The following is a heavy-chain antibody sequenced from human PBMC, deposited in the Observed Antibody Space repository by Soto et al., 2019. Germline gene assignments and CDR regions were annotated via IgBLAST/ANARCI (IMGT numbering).Heavy chain of an antibody. CDR2: IYNSGST. V-gene: IGHV4-59*01. Sequence: PSETLSLTCTVSRGSIRSYYWSWIRQPPGKGLEWIGYIYNSGSTNYRPSLKSRVTISVDTSNNQFSLKLTSVTAADTSVYYCARWGPRWLDHWGQGILVTVST. D-gene: IGHD3-16*01. CDR1: RGSIRSYY. CDR3: ARWGPRWLDH. J-gene: IGHJ5*02.